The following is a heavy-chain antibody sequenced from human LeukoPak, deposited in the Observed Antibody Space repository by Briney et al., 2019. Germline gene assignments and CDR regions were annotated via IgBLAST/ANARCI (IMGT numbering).Heavy chain of an antibody. CDR1: GYNFTTYF. Sequence: GASVTVSCKTSGYNFTTYFITWVRQAPGQGLEWMGWISPYNGHTKYAHNLQGRVTMTTDTSTTTAFMELRSLMSDDTAVYYCAREGVSRKFDSWGQGTLVTVSS. CDR3: AREGVSRKFDS. J-gene: IGHJ5*01. V-gene: IGHV1-18*04. CDR2: ISPYNGHT. D-gene: IGHD5/OR15-5a*01.